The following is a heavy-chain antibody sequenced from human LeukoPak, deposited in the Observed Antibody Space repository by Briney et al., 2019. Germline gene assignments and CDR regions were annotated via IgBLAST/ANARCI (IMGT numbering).Heavy chain of an antibody. CDR2: IYYSGST. CDR1: GGSISSSSYY. Sequence: KPSETLSLTCNVSGGSISSSSYYWGWIRQPPGKGLEWIGSIYYSGSTYYNPSLKSRVTISVDTSKNQFSLKLSSVTAADTAVYYCARDSYSSSWYYYYYMDVWGKGTTVTVSS. CDR3: ARDSYSSSWYYYYYMDV. D-gene: IGHD6-13*01. J-gene: IGHJ6*03. V-gene: IGHV4-39*07.